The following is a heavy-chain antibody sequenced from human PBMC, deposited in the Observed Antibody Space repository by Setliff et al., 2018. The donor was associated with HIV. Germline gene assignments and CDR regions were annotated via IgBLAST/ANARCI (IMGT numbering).Heavy chain of an antibody. J-gene: IGHJ4*02. Sequence: SVKVSCKASGDAFSRYAISWVRQAPGQGLEWMGGIVPILGPADYAQKFQGRVTITTDESTYTAYMELSSLTSEDTAVYYCARVTTSGRGSYLYWGQGTLVTVSS. D-gene: IGHD1-26*01. CDR2: IVPILGPA. CDR1: GDAFSRYA. V-gene: IGHV1-69*05. CDR3: ARVTTSGRGSYLY.